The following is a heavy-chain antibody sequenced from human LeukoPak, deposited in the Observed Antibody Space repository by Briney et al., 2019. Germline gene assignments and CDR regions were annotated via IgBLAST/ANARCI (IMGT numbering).Heavy chain of an antibody. CDR3: ARIPGMAAGSDFYFDY. CDR2: ISYHGHRT. Sequence: GGSLRLSCVTSGFTFYTYDMSWVRQVPGKGLEWVSSISYHGHRTYYTDSVKGRFTISRDNSKNTLYLQLNSLRVEDTAIYYCARIPGMAAGSDFYFDYWGPGTVVTVFS. J-gene: IGHJ4*02. CDR1: GFTFYTYD. V-gene: IGHV3-23*01. D-gene: IGHD6-13*01.